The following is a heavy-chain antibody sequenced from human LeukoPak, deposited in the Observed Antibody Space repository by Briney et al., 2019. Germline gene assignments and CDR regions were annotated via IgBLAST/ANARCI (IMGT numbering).Heavy chain of an antibody. CDR2: IYYSGST. V-gene: IGHV4-59*12. Sequence: SETLSLTCTVSGGSISSYYWSWIRQPPGKGLEWIGYIYYSGSTNYNPSLKSRVTISVDTSKNQFSLKLSSVTAADTAVYYCARRKSKYFDYWGQGTLVTVSS. J-gene: IGHJ4*02. CDR3: ARRKSKYFDY. CDR1: GGSISSYY.